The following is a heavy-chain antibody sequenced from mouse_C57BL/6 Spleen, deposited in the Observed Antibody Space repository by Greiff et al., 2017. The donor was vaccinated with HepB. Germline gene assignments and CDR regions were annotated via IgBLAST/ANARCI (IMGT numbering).Heavy chain of an antibody. CDR1: GYTFTSYW. CDR3: ARSGNSSGYGYAMDY. D-gene: IGHD3-2*02. Sequence: QVQLQQSGAELVKPGASVKLSCKASGYTFTSYWMQWVKQRPGQGLEWIGEIDPSDSYTNYNQKFKGKATLTVDTSSSTAYMQLSSLTSEDSAVYYCARSGNSSGYGYAMDYWGQGTSVTVSS. J-gene: IGHJ4*01. V-gene: IGHV1-50*01. CDR2: IDPSDSYT.